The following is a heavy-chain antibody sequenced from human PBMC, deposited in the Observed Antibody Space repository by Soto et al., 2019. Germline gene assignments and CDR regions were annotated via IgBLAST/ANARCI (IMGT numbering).Heavy chain of an antibody. V-gene: IGHV4-59*01. CDR1: GGSISGSY. CDR3: ARSVAVPGAHIDY. D-gene: IGHD6-19*01. J-gene: IGHJ4*02. CDR2: VYYTGST. Sequence: SETLSLTCRVSGGSISGSYWRWIRQSPGKGLEWLGYVYYTGSTNYSPSLRSRVSISVDTSKNAFSLRLSSVTAADTAVYFCARSVAVPGAHIDYWGQGTQVTVSS.